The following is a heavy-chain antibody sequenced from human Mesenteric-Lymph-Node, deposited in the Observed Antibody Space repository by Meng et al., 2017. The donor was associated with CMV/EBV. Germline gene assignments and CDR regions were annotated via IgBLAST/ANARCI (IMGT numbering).Heavy chain of an antibody. D-gene: IGHD1-26*01. Sequence: FGGTNITFRGYWMPWVRQAAGEGLVWVSRINNEGSSTVYADSVKGRFTISRDNAKNTLYLQMNSLRAEDTAVYYCARDMGIVGANDYWGRGTLVTVSS. J-gene: IGHJ4*02. CDR1: NITFRGYW. V-gene: IGHV3-74*01. CDR3: ARDMGIVGANDY. CDR2: INNEGSST.